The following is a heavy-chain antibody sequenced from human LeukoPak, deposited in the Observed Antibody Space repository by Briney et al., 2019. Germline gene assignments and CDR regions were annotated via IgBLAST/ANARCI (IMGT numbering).Heavy chain of an antibody. CDR1: GFTFSSYS. Sequence: GGSLRLSCAASGFTFSSYSMNWVRQAPGKGLEGVSSISSSSSYIYYADSVKGQFTISRDNAKNSLYLQMNSLRAEDTAVYYCARALPSPLYSGSYADAFDIWGQGTMVTVSS. CDR3: ARALPSPLYSGSYADAFDI. J-gene: IGHJ3*02. D-gene: IGHD1-26*01. V-gene: IGHV3-21*01. CDR2: ISSSSSYI.